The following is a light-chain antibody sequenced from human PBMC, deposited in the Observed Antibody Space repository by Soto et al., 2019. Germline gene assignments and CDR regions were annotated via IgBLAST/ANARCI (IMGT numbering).Light chain of an antibody. Sequence: QSALTQPASVSGSPGQSVAISCTGTSSDVGAYNYISWYQQHPGKAPKLLLSEVSNRPSGVSDRFSGSKSGNTASLTISGLQAEDEADYYCCSYAGSYTHVFGTGTKVTVL. V-gene: IGLV2-14*01. CDR3: CSYAGSYTHV. CDR2: EVS. CDR1: SSDVGAYNY. J-gene: IGLJ1*01.